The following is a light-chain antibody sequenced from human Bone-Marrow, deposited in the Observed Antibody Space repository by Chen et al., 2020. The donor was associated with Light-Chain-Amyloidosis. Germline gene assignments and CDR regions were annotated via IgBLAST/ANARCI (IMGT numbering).Light chain of an antibody. V-gene: IGLV3-25*02. J-gene: IGLJ2*01. CDR3: EAAYSSGTYEVI. Sequence: SYELTQPPSVSVSPGQTARITCSGDDLPTKYAYWYQQKPGQAPVLVIHRDTERPSGISERFSGSRSGKTATLTISGVQAEEEAYYHCEAAYSSGTYEVIIGGGTELTVL. CDR1: DLPTKY. CDR2: RDT.